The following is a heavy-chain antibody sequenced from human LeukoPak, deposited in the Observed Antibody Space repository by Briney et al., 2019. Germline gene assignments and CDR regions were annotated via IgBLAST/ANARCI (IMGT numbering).Heavy chain of an antibody. CDR2: ISSSGSTI. CDR1: GFTFSSYE. J-gene: IGHJ6*04. V-gene: IGHV3-48*03. Sequence: TGGSLRLSCAASGFTFSSYEMNWVRQAPGKGLEWVSYISSSGSTICYADSVKGRFTISRDNAKNSLYLQMNSLRAEDTAVYYCAELGITMIGGVWGTGTTVTISS. D-gene: IGHD3-10*02. CDR3: AELGITMIGGV.